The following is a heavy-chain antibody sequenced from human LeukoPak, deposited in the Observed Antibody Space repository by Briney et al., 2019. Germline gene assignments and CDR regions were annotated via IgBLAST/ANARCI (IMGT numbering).Heavy chain of an antibody. Sequence: SETLSLTCTVSGGSISTNYWSWIRQPPGRGLEWIAYIYYSGSTNYNPSLKSRVTISVDTSKNQFSLKLSSVTAADTAVYYCARGGNYGDYDGYFDYWGQGTLVTVSS. CDR2: IYYSGST. CDR3: ARGGNYGDYDGYFDY. CDR1: GGSISTNY. J-gene: IGHJ4*02. D-gene: IGHD4-17*01. V-gene: IGHV4-59*08.